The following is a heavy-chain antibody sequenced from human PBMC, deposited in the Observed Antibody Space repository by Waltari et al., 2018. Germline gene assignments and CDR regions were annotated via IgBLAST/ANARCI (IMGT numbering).Heavy chain of an antibody. V-gene: IGHV3-64D*06. CDR1: EFIFSDGV. D-gene: IGHD2-15*01. Sequence: EVQLVESGGGLVQPGGSLRLSCSASEFIFSDGVMHWVSQAPGKGLEYVSIISNKGDTTRYADSVKGRFTISRDNSKNTLFLQMTSLRPEDTGIYYCVKDSRSGNFDHWGQGTLVTVSS. CDR3: VKDSRSGNFDH. J-gene: IGHJ4*02. CDR2: ISNKGDTT.